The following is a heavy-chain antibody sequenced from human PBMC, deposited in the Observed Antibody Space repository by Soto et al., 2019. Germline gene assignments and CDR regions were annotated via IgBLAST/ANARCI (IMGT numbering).Heavy chain of an antibody. Sequence: EVQVLESGGGLVQPGGSLRLSCAASGFTFNIYAMSWVRQAPGKGLEWVSGISGGGGSTHYADSVKGRFTISRDTSKNTLYLQMNSLRGKDTAVYYYAKGKYSNYVSHAFDVWGQGTMVTVSS. CDR2: ISGGGGST. J-gene: IGHJ3*01. CDR3: AKGKYSNYVSHAFDV. V-gene: IGHV3-23*01. D-gene: IGHD3-10*02. CDR1: GFTFNIYA.